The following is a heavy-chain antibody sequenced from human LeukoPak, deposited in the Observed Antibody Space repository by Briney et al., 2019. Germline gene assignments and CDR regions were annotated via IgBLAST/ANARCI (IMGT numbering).Heavy chain of an antibody. D-gene: IGHD3-9*01. J-gene: IGHJ5*02. Sequence: SDTLSLPCTVSVGCICSGDYYWRWIRQPPGKGLQWIWYIYYSGSTYYNPSLQSRHTISLVRSQNQSSLKLRSGTAADRAVQYCARSYDILAGYLSPLWFDPWGQGTLVTVSS. CDR3: ARSYDILAGYLSPLWFDP. CDR1: VGCICSGDYY. CDR2: IYYSGST. V-gene: IGHV4-30-4*02.